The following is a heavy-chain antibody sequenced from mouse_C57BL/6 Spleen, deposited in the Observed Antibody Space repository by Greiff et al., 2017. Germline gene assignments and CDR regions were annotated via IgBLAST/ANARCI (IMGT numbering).Heavy chain of an antibody. CDR3: ARKRRRHYFDY. J-gene: IGHJ2*01. Sequence: QVQLQQPGAELVMPGASVKLSCKASGYTFTSYWMHWVKQRPGQGLEWIGEIDPSDSYTNYNQKFKGKSTLTVDKSSSTAYMQLSSLTSEDSAVYYCARKRRRHYFDYWGQGTTLTVSS. V-gene: IGHV1-69*01. CDR2: IDPSDSYT. CDR1: GYTFTSYW.